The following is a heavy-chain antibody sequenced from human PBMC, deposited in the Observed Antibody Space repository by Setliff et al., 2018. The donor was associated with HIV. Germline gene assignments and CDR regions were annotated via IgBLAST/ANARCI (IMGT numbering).Heavy chain of an antibody. CDR3: ARPMTEDDDAFDI. CDR2: INPVGRND. CDR1: GGSISGYY. Sequence: SETLSLTCAVYGGSISGYYWSWIRQPPGKGLEWIGEINPVGRNDNYNPSLNNRAAIVLDTSKNQFSLWLTSVTAADTAVYYCARPMTEDDDAFDIWGQGTMVTVSS. V-gene: IGHV4-34*04. D-gene: IGHD2-21*02. J-gene: IGHJ3*02.